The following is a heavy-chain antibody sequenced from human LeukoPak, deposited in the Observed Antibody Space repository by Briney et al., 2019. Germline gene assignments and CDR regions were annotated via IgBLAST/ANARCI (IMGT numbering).Heavy chain of an antibody. CDR3: ARVWSGIAAY. CDR1: GFTFSSYS. Sequence: GGSLGLSCAASGFTFSSYSMNWVRQAPGKGLEWVSSISSSSSYIYYADSVKGRFTISRDNAKNSLYLQMNSLRAEDTAVYYCARVWSGIAAYWGQGTLVTVSS. CDR2: ISSSSSYI. V-gene: IGHV3-21*04. J-gene: IGHJ4*02. D-gene: IGHD6-13*01.